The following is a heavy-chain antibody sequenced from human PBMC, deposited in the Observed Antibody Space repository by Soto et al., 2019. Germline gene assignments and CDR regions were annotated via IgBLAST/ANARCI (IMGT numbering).Heavy chain of an antibody. V-gene: IGHV3-30-3*01. D-gene: IGHD3-10*01. J-gene: IGHJ4*02. Sequence: GSLRLSCEGSGFTFSRHALHWVRQAPGKGLEWVAVVSKDGSVKYWIESVKGRFTLSRDNSKNTVYLEMNSLRPEDTGVYYCVRSRSGAVADSFDLWGQGTLVTVSS. CDR3: VRSRSGAVADSFDL. CDR2: VSKDGSVK. CDR1: GFTFSRHA.